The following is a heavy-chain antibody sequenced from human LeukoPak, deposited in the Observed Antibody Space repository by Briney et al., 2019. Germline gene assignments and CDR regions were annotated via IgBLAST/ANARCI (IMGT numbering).Heavy chain of an antibody. CDR3: ARVKYDSSGFYYYYYYMDV. J-gene: IGHJ6*03. CDR1: GYTFTSYY. D-gene: IGHD3-22*01. CDR2: INPNSGGT. Sequence: ASVKVSCKASGYTFTSYYMHWVRQAPGQGLEWMGIINPNSGGTNYAQKFQGRVTMTRDTSISTAYMELSRLRSDDTAVYYCARVKYDSSGFYYYYYYMDVWGKGTTVTVSS. V-gene: IGHV1-2*02.